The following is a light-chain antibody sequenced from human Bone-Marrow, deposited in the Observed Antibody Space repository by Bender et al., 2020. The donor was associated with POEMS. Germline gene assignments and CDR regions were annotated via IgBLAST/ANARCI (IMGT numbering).Light chain of an antibody. Sequence: SYELTQPTSVSVSPGQTASVTCSGDKLGKRYTYWYQQKPGQSPVVIIHEDKKRPSGSPERFSGSTSGNTATLTISETQAMDEADYYCQVWGTNSWVFGGGTRLTVL. CDR3: QVWGTNSWV. CDR2: EDK. CDR1: KLGKRY. J-gene: IGLJ3*02. V-gene: IGLV3-1*01.